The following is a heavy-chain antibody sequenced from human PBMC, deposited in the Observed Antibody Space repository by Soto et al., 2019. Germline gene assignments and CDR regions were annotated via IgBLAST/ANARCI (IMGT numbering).Heavy chain of an antibody. CDR1: GYTFTNFG. V-gene: IGHV1-18*01. Sequence: ASVKVSCKTPGYTFTNFGISWVRQAPGQGLEWMGWVTTDKGKTTYAQKFQGRVTMTTDTSTSTAYMELRSLRSDDTAVYYCATRSPAFDDWGQGTLVTVSS. CDR2: VTTDKGKT. J-gene: IGHJ4*02. CDR3: ATRSPAFDD.